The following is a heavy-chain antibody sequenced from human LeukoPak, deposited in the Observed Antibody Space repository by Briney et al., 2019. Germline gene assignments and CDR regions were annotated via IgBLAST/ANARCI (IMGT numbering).Heavy chain of an antibody. V-gene: IGHV3-23*01. D-gene: IGHD6-13*01. CDR3: DKGRMGNSPGD. CDR1: GFTFNNYA. J-gene: IGHJ4*02. Sequence: PGGSLRLSCAASGFTFNNYAMSWVRQAPGRGLEWVSSITDTGGTTHCADSVKGRFTISRDNSKNTLYLQMNTLRAEDTAIYYCDKGRMGNSPGDWGRGTLVTVSS. CDR2: ITDTGGTT.